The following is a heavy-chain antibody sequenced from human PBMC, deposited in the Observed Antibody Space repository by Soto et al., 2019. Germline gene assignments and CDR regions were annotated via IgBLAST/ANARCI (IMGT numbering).Heavy chain of an antibody. Sequence: EVQLVESGGGLVQPGGSLRLSCAASGFTVSSNYMSWVRQAPGQGLEWVSVIYSGGSTYYADSVKGRFTISRHNSKNTLYLQMNSLRAEDTAVYYCARGRDCGGDCPNWFDPWGQGTLVTVSS. CDR3: ARGRDCGGDCPNWFDP. J-gene: IGHJ5*02. D-gene: IGHD2-21*02. V-gene: IGHV3-53*04. CDR2: IYSGGST. CDR1: GFTVSSNY.